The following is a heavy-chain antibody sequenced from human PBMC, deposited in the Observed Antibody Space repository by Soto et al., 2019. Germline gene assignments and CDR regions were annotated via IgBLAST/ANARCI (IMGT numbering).Heavy chain of an antibody. CDR1: GFTVSNNY. V-gene: IGHV3-53*02. CDR3: ATSTSLDY. D-gene: IGHD2-2*01. J-gene: IGHJ4*02. Sequence: EVQLVETGGGLIQPGGSLRLSCAASGFTVSNNYMSWVRQAPGKGLEWVSLIYSGGSTFYADSVKGRFTISRDNSKNTLFLQMNSLRAEDTAVYFCATSTSLDYGGQGALVTGSS. CDR2: IYSGGST.